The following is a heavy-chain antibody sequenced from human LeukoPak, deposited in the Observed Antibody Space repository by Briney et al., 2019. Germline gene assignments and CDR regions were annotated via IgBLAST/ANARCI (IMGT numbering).Heavy chain of an antibody. CDR2: IIPIFGTT. CDR3: ARGGMYYYYMDV. CDR1: GGTFSIYA. D-gene: IGHD5-12*01. V-gene: IGHV1-69*05. Sequence: SVKVSCKASGGTFSIYAISWVRPAPGQGLEWMGGIIPIFGTTNYAQKFQGRVTITTDESTSTAYMELSSLRSEDTAVYYCARGGMYYYYMDVWGKGTTVTVSS. J-gene: IGHJ6*03.